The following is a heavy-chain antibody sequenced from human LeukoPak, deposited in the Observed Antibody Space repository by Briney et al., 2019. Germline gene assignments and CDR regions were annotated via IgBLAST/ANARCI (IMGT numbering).Heavy chain of an antibody. V-gene: IGHV3-48*04. CDR3: ASRRSGWPNDAFDI. CDR2: ISASGGNM. CDR1: GFIFGGYR. J-gene: IGHJ3*02. Sequence: GGSLRLSCAGSGFIFGGYRMNWVRQAPGKGLEWVSYISASGGNMFYADSVKGRFTISRDNSKNSVYLQMNSLRVEDTALYYCASRRSGWPNDAFDIWGQGTMVTVTS. D-gene: IGHD6-19*01.